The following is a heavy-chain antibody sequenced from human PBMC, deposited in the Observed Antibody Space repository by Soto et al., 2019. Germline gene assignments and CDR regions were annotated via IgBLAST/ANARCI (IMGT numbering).Heavy chain of an antibody. CDR3: ASASYDSSGYYDAFDL. J-gene: IGHJ3*01. CDR1: GFSFSTYG. Sequence: LRLSCVGSGFSFSTYGMNWVRQSPWKGLEWVANIKTDGRDRYYVDYVDSVKGRFTISRDNAKNSLYLQMDSLRVEDTAVYYCASASYDSSGYYDAFDLWGQGTMVTVSS. V-gene: IGHV3-7*01. CDR2: IKTDGRDR. D-gene: IGHD3-22*01.